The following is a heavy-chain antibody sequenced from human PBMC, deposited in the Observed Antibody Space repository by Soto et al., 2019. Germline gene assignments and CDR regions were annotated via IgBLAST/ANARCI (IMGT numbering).Heavy chain of an antibody. CDR2: ISGSGGST. V-gene: IGHV3-23*01. J-gene: IGHJ5*02. CDR1: GFTFSSYA. D-gene: IGHD3-22*01. Sequence: SLRLSCAASGFTFSSYAMSWVRQAPGKGLEWVSAISGSGGSTYYADSVKGRFTISRDNSKNTLYLQMNSLRAEDTAVYYCAKDLRGRRYYDSSGYYYPNWFDPWGQGTLVTVSS. CDR3: AKDLRGRRYYDSSGYYYPNWFDP.